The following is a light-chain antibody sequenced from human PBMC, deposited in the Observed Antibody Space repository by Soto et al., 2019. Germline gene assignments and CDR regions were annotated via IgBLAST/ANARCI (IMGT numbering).Light chain of an antibody. J-gene: IGLJ3*02. CDR1: SSDVGAYKY. CDR2: EVS. CDR3: SSYTTTTAWV. Sequence: QSALTQPASVSGSPGQSITISCNGSSSDVGAYKYVSWFQQHPGKAPKLIIYEVSNRPSGVSDRFSGSKSGNTASLTISGLQAEDEADYHCSSYTTTTAWVFGGGTQLTVL. V-gene: IGLV2-14*01.